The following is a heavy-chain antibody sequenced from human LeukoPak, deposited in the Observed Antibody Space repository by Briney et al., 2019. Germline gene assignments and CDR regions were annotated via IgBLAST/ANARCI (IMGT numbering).Heavy chain of an antibody. J-gene: IGHJ6*03. Sequence: GGPLRLSGAASGFTFSSYAMSWVRQAPGKGLEWVSAISGSGGSTYYADSVKGRFTISRDNSKNTLYLQMNSLRAEDTAVYYCAKDHRPGILPLMDVWGKGTTVTVSS. D-gene: IGHD2-15*01. CDR3: AKDHRPGILPLMDV. CDR2: ISGSGGST. CDR1: GFTFSSYA. V-gene: IGHV3-23*01.